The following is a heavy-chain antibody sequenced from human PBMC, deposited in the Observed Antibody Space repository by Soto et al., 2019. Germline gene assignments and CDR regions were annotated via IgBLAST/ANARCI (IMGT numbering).Heavy chain of an antibody. J-gene: IGHJ3*02. CDR2: MNPNSGNT. V-gene: IGHV1-8*01. CDR1: GYTFTSYD. CDR3: ARGRDHYYGSGSYSDAFDI. Sequence: GASVKVSCKASGYTFTSYDMNWVRQATGQGHEWMGWMNPNSGNTGYAQKFQGRVTMTRNTSISTAYMELSSLRSEDTAVYYCARGRDHYYGSGSYSDAFDIWGQGTMVTVSS. D-gene: IGHD3-10*01.